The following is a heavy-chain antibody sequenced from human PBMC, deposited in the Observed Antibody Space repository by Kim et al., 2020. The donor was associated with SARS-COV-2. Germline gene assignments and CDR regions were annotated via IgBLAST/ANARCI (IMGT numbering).Heavy chain of an antibody. V-gene: IGHV4-61*07. D-gene: IGHD1-7*01. Sequence: YNPSLKNRITISVDTSKNQSALKLSSVTGADTAGYCCAGRSLSNYNWFDPWGQGTLVTVSS. CDR3: AGRSLSNYNWFDP. J-gene: IGHJ5*02.